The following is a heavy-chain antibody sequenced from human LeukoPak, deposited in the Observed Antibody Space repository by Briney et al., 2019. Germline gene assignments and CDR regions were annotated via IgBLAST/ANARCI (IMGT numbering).Heavy chain of an antibody. CDR3: AKDSRSLAAAGEVDY. CDR2: ISGNGVDT. Sequence: GGSLRLSCAASGFTFSSKSMTWVRPAPGKGLEWVSAISGNGVDTFYADSVKGRFTISRDNSRNTLYLQMNSLRAEDTAVYYCAKDSRSLAAAGEVDYWGQGTLVTVSS. V-gene: IGHV3-23*01. D-gene: IGHD6-13*01. CDR1: GFTFSSKS. J-gene: IGHJ4*02.